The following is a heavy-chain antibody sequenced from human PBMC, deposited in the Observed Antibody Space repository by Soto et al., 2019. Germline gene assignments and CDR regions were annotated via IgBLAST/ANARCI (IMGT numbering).Heavy chain of an antibody. J-gene: IGHJ4*02. Sequence: GGSLRLSCAASGFTFSSYWMHWVRQAPGKGLVWVSRINSDGSSTSYADSVKGRFTISRDNAKNTLYLQMNSLRAEDTAVYYCVRVSAAAGTLGYWGQGTLVTVSS. D-gene: IGHD6-13*01. V-gene: IGHV3-74*01. CDR3: VRVSAAAGTLGY. CDR1: GFTFSSYW. CDR2: INSDGSST.